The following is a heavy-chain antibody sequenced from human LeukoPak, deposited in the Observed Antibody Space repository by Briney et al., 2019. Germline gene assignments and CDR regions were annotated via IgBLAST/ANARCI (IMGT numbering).Heavy chain of an antibody. Sequence: ASVKVSCKASGGTFSSYAISWVRQAPGQGLEWMGRIIPVFGTVSYAEKFQGRVTIITDDSSSSAYMELRSLRSEDTAVYYCARDGPYSSSSSYYYSYMDVWGKGTTVTVSS. D-gene: IGHD6-6*01. V-gene: IGHV1-69*05. CDR1: GGTFSSYA. J-gene: IGHJ6*03. CDR2: IIPVFGTV. CDR3: ARDGPYSSSSSYYYSYMDV.